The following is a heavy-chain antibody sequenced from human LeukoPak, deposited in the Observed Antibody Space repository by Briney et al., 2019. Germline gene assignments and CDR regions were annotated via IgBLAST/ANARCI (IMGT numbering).Heavy chain of an antibody. J-gene: IGHJ6*02. CDR3: ARGGFIAVEWNYYYGMDV. D-gene: IGHD6-19*01. Sequence: SVKVSCKASGGTFSSYAISWVRQAPGQGLEWMGRIIPILGIANYAQKFQGRVTITADKSTSTAYMELSSLRSEDTAVYYCARGGFIAVEWNYYYGMDVWGQGTTVTVSS. V-gene: IGHV1-69*04. CDR2: IIPILGIA. CDR1: GGTFSSYA.